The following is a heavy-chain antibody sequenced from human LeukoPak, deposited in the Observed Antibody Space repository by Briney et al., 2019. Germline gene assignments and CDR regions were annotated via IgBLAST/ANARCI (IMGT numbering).Heavy chain of an antibody. CDR3: TTESRHCGSSSCYVEYIQH. CDR2: ISGSGGST. Sequence: GETLRLSCAASGFTFSSYGMSWVRQAPGKGLDWVSAISGSGGSTYYADSVKGRFTISRDNSKNTLYLQMNSLKTEDTAVYYCTTESRHCGSSSCYVEYIQHWGQGTLVTVSS. J-gene: IGHJ1*01. CDR1: GFTFSSYG. D-gene: IGHD2-2*01. V-gene: IGHV3-23*01.